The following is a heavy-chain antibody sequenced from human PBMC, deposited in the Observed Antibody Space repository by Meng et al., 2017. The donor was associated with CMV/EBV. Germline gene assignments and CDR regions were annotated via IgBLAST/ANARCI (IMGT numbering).Heavy chain of an antibody. CDR2: IYYSGST. Sequence: SETLSLTCTVSGGSISSSSYYWGWIRQPPGKGLEWIGSIYYSGSTYYNPSLKSRVTISVDTSKNQFSLKLSSVTAADTAVYYCARSGYCSSTSCYRLQNYYYYYGMDVWDQGTTVTVSS. J-gene: IGHJ6*02. D-gene: IGHD2-2*02. V-gene: IGHV4-39*07. CDR1: GGSISSSSYY. CDR3: ARSGYCSSTSCYRLQNYYYYYGMDV.